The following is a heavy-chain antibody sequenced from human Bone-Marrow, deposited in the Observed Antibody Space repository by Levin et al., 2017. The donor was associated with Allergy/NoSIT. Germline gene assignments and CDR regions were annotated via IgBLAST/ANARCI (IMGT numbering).Heavy chain of an antibody. J-gene: IGHJ4*02. CDR3: ARDYCSGGSCSDSY. D-gene: IGHD2-15*01. V-gene: IGHV3-11*01. CDR1: GFSFSDYY. CDR2: ISGSGSAV. Sequence: LSLTCAASGFSFSDYYMTWIRQTPGKGLEWVSYISGSGSAVYYADSVKGRFTISRDNAKKSLYLQMNSLRDEDTALYYCARDYCSGGSCSDSYWGQGTLVTVSS.